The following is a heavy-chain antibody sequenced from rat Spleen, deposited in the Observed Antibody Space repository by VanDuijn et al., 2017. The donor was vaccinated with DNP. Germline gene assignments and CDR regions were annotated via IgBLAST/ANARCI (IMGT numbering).Heavy chain of an antibody. D-gene: IGHD1-6*01. V-gene: IGHV5-17*01. CDR2: ISYDGSSN. CDR3: TTGYYGYWFTY. Sequence: EVQLVESGGGLVQPGRSLKLSCAASGFTFSDYAMAWVRQAPKKGLEWVATISYDGSSNYYRDSVKGRFTLSRDNAKSTLYLQMDSLRSEDTATYYCTTGYYGYWFTYWGQGTLVTVSS. CDR1: GFTFSDYA. J-gene: IGHJ3*01.